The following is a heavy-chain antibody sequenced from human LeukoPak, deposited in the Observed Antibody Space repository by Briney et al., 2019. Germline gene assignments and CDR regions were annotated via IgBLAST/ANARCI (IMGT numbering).Heavy chain of an antibody. CDR2: IYHSGST. J-gene: IGHJ6*04. Sequence: SETLSLTCAVSGYSISSGYYWGWIRQPPGKGLEWIGSIYHSGSTYYNPSLKSRVTISVDTSKNQFSLKLSSVTAADTAVYYCARGVLAVWGKGTTVTVSS. CDR1: GYSISSGYY. V-gene: IGHV4-38-2*01. CDR3: ARGVLAV.